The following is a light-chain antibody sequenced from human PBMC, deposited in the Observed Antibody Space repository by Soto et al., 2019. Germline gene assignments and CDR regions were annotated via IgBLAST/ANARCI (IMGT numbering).Light chain of an antibody. J-gene: IGKJ3*01. CDR2: GAS. Sequence: EIVLTQSPGTLSLSPGERATLSCRASQSVSSNYLAWYQQKPGQAPRLLIYGASSRATGIPDRFSGSGSGTDFTLTISRLEPEDFAVYYCQQYGSSYTFGPGTKVDI. CDR1: QSVSSNY. V-gene: IGKV3-20*01. CDR3: QQYGSSYT.